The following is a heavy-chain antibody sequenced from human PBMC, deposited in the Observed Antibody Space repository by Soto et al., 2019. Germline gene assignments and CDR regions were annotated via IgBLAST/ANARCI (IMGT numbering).Heavy chain of an antibody. J-gene: IGHJ4*02. CDR2: IYYSGST. CDR3: ARDDYNNHLD. V-gene: IGHV4-31*03. D-gene: IGHD4-4*01. CDR1: GGSISSGGYY. Sequence: SETLSLTCTVSGGSISSGGYYWSWIRQHPGKGLEWIGYIYYSGSTYYNPSLKSRVTISVDTSKNQFSLKLSSVTAADTAVYYCARDDYNNHLDWGQGTLVTVSS.